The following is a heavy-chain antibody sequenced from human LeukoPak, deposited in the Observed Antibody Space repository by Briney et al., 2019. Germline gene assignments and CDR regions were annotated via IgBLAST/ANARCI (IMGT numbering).Heavy chain of an antibody. CDR3: ARDWSKGGLFDS. V-gene: IGHV3-11*04. CDR1: GFTFSDYY. CDR2: ITSSGSTI. J-gene: IGHJ4*02. Sequence: GGSLRLSCAASGFTFSDYYMSWIRQAPWKGLEWVSYITSSGSTIYYADSVKGRFTISRDNAKNSLYLQMNSLRAEDTAVYYCARDWSKGGLFDSWGQGTLVTVSS. D-gene: IGHD1-26*01.